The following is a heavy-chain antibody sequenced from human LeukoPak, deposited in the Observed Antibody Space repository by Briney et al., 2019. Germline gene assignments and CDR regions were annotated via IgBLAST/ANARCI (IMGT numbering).Heavy chain of an antibody. Sequence: GGSLRLSCVASGFTLRSYVMNRVRQTPGKGLEWVSSISGSGDSTFYADSVKGRFSISRDNSKNTLYLQVNGLRTEDTAVYYCAKDRLLNCRGDCYIFDYWGQGTVVTVSS. D-gene: IGHD2-21*02. CDR3: AKDRLLNCRGDCYIFDY. V-gene: IGHV3-23*01. CDR1: GFTLRSYV. J-gene: IGHJ4*02. CDR2: ISGSGDST.